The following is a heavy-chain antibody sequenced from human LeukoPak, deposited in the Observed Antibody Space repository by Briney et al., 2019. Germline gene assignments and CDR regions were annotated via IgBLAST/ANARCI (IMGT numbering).Heavy chain of an antibody. D-gene: IGHD2-15*01. CDR2: IIPIFGTA. CDR1: GGTFISYA. V-gene: IGHV1-69*13. CDR3: ASATGSLDAFDI. J-gene: IGHJ3*02. Sequence: ASVKVSCKASGGTFISYAISWVRQAPGQGLEWRGGIIPIFGTANYAQKFQGRVTITADESTSTAYMELSSLRSEDTAVYYCASATGSLDAFDIWGQGTMVTVSS.